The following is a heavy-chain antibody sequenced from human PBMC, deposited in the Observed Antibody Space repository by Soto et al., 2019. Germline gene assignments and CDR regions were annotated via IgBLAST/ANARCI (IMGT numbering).Heavy chain of an antibody. CDR1: GDSISSNNNY. Sequence: PSETLSLTCTVSGDSISSNNNYWSWIRQPPGEGLEWIGFISYSGTTSYSPSLKSRVAIPLDTSKNQFSLSLSSVTAADTAVYYCARGREYSYGLAPGAQGPLVPVSS. D-gene: IGHD5-18*01. CDR3: ARGREYSYGLAP. J-gene: IGHJ5*02. CDR2: ISYSGTT. V-gene: IGHV4-30-4*01.